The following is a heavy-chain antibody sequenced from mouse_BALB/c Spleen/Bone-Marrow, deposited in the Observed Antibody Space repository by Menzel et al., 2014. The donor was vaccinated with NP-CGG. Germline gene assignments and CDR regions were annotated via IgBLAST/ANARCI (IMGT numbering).Heavy chain of an antibody. V-gene: IGHV5-17*02. CDR2: ISSGSSTI. CDR3: TRGGNWDDFDD. J-gene: IGHJ1*01. CDR1: GFTFSSFG. Sequence: EVKLVESGGGLVQPGGSRRLSCAASGFTFSSFGMHWVRQAPEKGLEWVAYISSGSSTILYVDTVKGRFTISSDNHKNTLFLKMTSLSSEDTAMYYCTRGGNWDDFDDWGAGTTVTVSS. D-gene: IGHD4-1*01.